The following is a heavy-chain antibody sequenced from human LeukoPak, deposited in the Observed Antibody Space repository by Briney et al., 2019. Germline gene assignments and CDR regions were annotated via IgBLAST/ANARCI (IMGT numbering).Heavy chain of an antibody. V-gene: IGHV4-59*08. CDR3: ARQSDAGYQDAFDI. CDR1: GGSFSNYH. Sequence: SETLSLTCTVSGGSFSNYHWTWIRQPPGKTLEWIGCSHKGGSTHYNPSLRSRVTISVDTSKSQFSLKLSSVTAADTAVYYCARQSDAGYQDAFDIWGQGTMGTVSS. D-gene: IGHD5-12*01. J-gene: IGHJ3*02. CDR2: SHKGGST.